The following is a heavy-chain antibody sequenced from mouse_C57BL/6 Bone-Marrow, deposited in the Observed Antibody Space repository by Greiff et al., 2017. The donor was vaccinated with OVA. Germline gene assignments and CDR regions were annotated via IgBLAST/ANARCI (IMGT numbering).Heavy chain of an antibody. CDR1: GYTFTDYY. V-gene: IGHV1-19*01. J-gene: IGHJ3*01. CDR3: ARSDYDYPFAY. Sequence: EVKLQQPGPVLVKPGASVKMSCKASGYTFTDYYMNWVKQSHGKSLEWIGVINPYNGGTSYNQKFKGKATLTVDKSSSTAYMELNSLTSEDSAVYYCARSDYDYPFAYWGQGTLVTVSA. CDR2: INPYNGGT. D-gene: IGHD2-4*01.